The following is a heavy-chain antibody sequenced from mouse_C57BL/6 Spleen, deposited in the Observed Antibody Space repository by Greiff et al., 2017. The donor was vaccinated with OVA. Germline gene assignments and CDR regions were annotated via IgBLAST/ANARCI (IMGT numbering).Heavy chain of an antibody. CDR1: GYTFTSYW. CDR3: ARSDDYGGGFAY. D-gene: IGHD2-4*01. Sequence: QVQLLQSGAELAKPGASVKLSCKASGYTFTSYWMHWVQQRPGQGLEWIGYITRSSGYTKYNQKFKDKATLTADKSSSTAYMQLSSLTYEDSAVYYCARSDDYGGGFAYWGQGTLVTVSA. V-gene: IGHV1-7*01. CDR2: ITRSSGYT. J-gene: IGHJ3*01.